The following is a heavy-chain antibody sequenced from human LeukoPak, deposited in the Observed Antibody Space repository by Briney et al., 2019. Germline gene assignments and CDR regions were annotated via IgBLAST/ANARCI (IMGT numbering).Heavy chain of an antibody. CDR3: TRDQEGSDY. Sequence: TGGSLRLSCAVSGFTFSSYSMTWVRQAPGKGLEWVSSISSSSGYKYYADSVKGRFTISRDNAKNSLYLQMNSLRAEDTAVYYCTRDQEGSDYWGQGTLVTVSS. CDR2: ISSSSGYK. J-gene: IGHJ4*02. CDR1: GFTFSSYS. V-gene: IGHV3-21*01.